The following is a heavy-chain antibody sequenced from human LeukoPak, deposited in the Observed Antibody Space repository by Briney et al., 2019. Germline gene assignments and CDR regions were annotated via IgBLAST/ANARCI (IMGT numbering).Heavy chain of an antibody. J-gene: IGHJ6*02. CDR2: ISRSSSYI. D-gene: IGHD3-9*01. Sequence: PGGSLRLSCTASGFTFRSYTMNWVRQAPGKGLEWISSISRSSSYIYYADSVKGRFTISRDNAQNSLYLQMNSLRAEDTAVYYCAKSKGDLDWDYRMDVWGQGTTVTISS. CDR1: GFTFRSYT. CDR3: AKSKGDLDWDYRMDV. V-gene: IGHV3-21*01.